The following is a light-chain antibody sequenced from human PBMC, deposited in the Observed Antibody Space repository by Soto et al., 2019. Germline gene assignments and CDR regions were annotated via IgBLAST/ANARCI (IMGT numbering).Light chain of an antibody. CDR3: PTWGSGTAV. CDR2: VTSDGSH. Sequence: QSVLTQSPSASASLGPSVNLTCTLSSGRSSYAIAWHQQRPQAGPRYLMEVTSDGSHIKGDGSPDRFAGSSSGAERYLTISRLQAEEEADYCCPTWGSGTAVFGGGTKLTVL. J-gene: IGLJ2*01. V-gene: IGLV4-69*02. CDR1: SGRSSYA.